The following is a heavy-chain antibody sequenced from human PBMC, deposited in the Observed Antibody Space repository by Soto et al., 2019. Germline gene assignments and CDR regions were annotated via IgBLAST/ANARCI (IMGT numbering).Heavy chain of an antibody. CDR3: AKDPVDCLLYDFDY. V-gene: IGHV3-23*01. J-gene: IGHJ4*02. D-gene: IGHD3-9*01. Sequence: GGSLRLSCAASGFTFSSYAMSWVRQAPGKGLEWVSAISGSGGSTYYADSVKGRFTISRDNSKNTLYLQMNSLRAEDTTVYYCAKDPVDCLLYDFDYWGQGTLVTVSS. CDR1: GFTFSSYA. CDR2: ISGSGGST.